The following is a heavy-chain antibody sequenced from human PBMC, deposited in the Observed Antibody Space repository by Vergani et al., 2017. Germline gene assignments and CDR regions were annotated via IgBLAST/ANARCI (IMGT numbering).Heavy chain of an antibody. Sequence: EVQLVETGGGLIQPGGSLRLSCAASGFTVSSNYMSWVRQAPGKGLEWVSRINSDGSSTSYADSVKGRFTISRDNAKNTLYLQMNSLRAEDTAVYYCARVSYDFWSGYYYPLGFDYWGQGTLVTVSS. D-gene: IGHD3-3*01. V-gene: IGHV3-74*02. CDR1: GFTVSSNY. CDR2: INSDGSST. J-gene: IGHJ4*02. CDR3: ARVSYDFWSGYYYPLGFDY.